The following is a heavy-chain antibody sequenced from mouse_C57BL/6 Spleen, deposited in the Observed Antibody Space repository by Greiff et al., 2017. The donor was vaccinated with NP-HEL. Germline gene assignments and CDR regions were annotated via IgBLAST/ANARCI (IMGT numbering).Heavy chain of an antibody. CDR3: ARSTTVVAGDYYAMDY. D-gene: IGHD1-1*01. J-gene: IGHJ4*01. CDR2: IYPGSGNT. CDR1: GYTFTDYY. Sequence: QVQLQQSGAELVRPGASVKLSCKASGYTFTDYYINWVKQRPGQGLEWIARIYPGSGNTYYNEKFKGKATLTAEKSSSTAYMQLSSLTSEDSAVYFCARSTTVVAGDYYAMDYWGQGTSVTVSS. V-gene: IGHV1-76*01.